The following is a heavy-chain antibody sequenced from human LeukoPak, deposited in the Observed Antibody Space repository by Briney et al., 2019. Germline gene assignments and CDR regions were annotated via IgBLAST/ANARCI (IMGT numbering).Heavy chain of an antibody. CDR3: AKDRYQLLLLDY. CDR1: GFTFSSYA. CDR2: ISGSGGST. Sequence: GASLRLSCAASGFTFSSYAMSWVRQAPGKGLEWVSAISGSGGSTYYADSVKGRFTISRDNSKNTLYLQMNSLRAEDTAVYYCAKDRYQLLLLDYWGQGTLVTVSS. V-gene: IGHV3-23*01. D-gene: IGHD2-2*01. J-gene: IGHJ4*02.